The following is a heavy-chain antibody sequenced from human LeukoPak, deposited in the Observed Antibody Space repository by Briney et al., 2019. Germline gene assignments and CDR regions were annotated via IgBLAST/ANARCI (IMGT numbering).Heavy chain of an antibody. CDR1: GGTFSSYA. Sequence: SVKVSCKASGGTFSSYAISWVRQAPGQGLEWMGRIIPILGIANYAQKLQGRVTITADKSTSTAYMELSSLRSEDTGVYYCARGDSSSWYWVYYYYYGMDVWGQGTTVTVSS. D-gene: IGHD6-13*01. J-gene: IGHJ6*02. V-gene: IGHV1-69*04. CDR2: IIPILGIA. CDR3: ARGDSSSWYWVYYYYYGMDV.